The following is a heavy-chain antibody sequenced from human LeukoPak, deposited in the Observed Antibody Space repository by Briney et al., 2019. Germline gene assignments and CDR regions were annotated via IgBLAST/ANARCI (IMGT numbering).Heavy chain of an antibody. CDR2: IIPILGIA. Sequence: SVKVSCKASGYTFTSYGISWVRQAPGQGLEWMGRIIPILGIANYAQKFQGRVTITADKSTSTAYMELSSLRSEDTAVYYCASRAVDYDYVWGSYRKYYFDYWGQGTLVTVSS. CDR3: ASRAVDYDYVWGSYRKYYFDY. J-gene: IGHJ4*02. CDR1: GYTFTSYG. D-gene: IGHD3-16*02. V-gene: IGHV1-69*04.